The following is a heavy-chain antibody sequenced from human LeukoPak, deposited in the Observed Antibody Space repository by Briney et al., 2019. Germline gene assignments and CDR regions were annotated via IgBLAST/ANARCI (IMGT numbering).Heavy chain of an antibody. J-gene: IGHJ4*02. V-gene: IGHV4-39*07. CDR2: IYYSGST. CDR1: GGSISSSSYY. CDR3: ARGTYSSSPPGY. D-gene: IGHD6-6*01. Sequence: SETLSLTCTVSGGSISSSSYYWGWIRQPPGKGLEWIGSIYYSGSTYYNPSLKSRVTISVDTSKNQFSLKLTSVTAADTAVYYCARGTYSSSPPGYWGQGTLVTVSS.